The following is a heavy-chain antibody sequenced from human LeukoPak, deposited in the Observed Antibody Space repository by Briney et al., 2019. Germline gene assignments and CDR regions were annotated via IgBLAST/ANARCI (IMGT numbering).Heavy chain of an antibody. D-gene: IGHD3-10*01. V-gene: IGHV4-38-2*02. Sequence: SETLSLTCTVSGYSISSGYYWGWIRQPPGKGLEWIGSIYHSGSTYYDPSLKSRVTISVDTSKNQFSLKLSSVTAADTAVYYCARGGSGSYWDYWGQGTLVTVSS. CDR1: GYSISSGYY. CDR3: ARGGSGSYWDY. J-gene: IGHJ4*02. CDR2: IYHSGST.